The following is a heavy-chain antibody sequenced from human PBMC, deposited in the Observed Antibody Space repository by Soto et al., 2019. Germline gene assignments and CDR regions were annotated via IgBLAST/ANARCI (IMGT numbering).Heavy chain of an antibody. Sequence: GGSLRLSCAASGFTFSSYWMSWVRQAPGKGLEWVANIKQDGSEKYYVDSVKGRFTISRDNAKNSLYLQMNSLRAEDTAVYYCARALNGDYVFYFDYWGQGTLVTVSS. J-gene: IGHJ4*02. V-gene: IGHV3-7*01. D-gene: IGHD4-17*01. CDR3: ARALNGDYVFYFDY. CDR2: IKQDGSEK. CDR1: GFTFSSYW.